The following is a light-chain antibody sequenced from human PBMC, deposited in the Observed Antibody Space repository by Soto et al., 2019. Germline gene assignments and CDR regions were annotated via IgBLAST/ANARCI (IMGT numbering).Light chain of an antibody. V-gene: IGLV1-44*01. J-gene: IGLJ3*02. CDR2: NTY. Sequence: QSVLTQPPSASGTPGQRVIISCSGSSSNLGSNSGNWYQQLPGTAPKLLIYNTYQRPLGVPDRFSGSKSGTSASLAISGRQSEDEGDYFCAAWDDSLNGPVFGGGTKLTVL. CDR1: SSNLGSNS. CDR3: AAWDDSLNGPV.